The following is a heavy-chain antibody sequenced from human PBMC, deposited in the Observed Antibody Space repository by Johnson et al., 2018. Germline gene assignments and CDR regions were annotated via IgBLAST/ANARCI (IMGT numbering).Heavy chain of an antibody. V-gene: IGHV4-30-4*01. J-gene: IGHJ4*02. D-gene: IGHD2-2*01. CDR2: IYYSGSP. CDR3: ARRYCSSTSCYDPRFDY. Sequence: QVQLQESGPGLVKPSQTLSLTCTVSGGSISGGDYYWSWIRQPPGKGLEWIGYIYYSGSPYYNPSLKSRVTISVDTSKKQFSLKLSSGTAADTAGYYCARRYCSSTSCYDPRFDYWGQGTLVTVSS. CDR1: GGSISGGDYY.